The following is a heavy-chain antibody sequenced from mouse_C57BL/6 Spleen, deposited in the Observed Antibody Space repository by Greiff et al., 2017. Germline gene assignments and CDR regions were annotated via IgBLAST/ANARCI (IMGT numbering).Heavy chain of an antibody. D-gene: IGHD2-13*01. V-gene: IGHV5-17*01. CDR2: ISSGSSTI. J-gene: IGHJ2*01. CDR3: VRQRDIYYGAVLDY. Sequence: EVKVVESGGGLVKPGGSLKLSCAASGFTFSDYGMHWVRQAPEKGLEWVAYISSGSSTIYYADTVKGRFTISRDNAKSTLFLQMTRLRSEETAMYYCVRQRDIYYGAVLDYWGQGTTLTVSS. CDR1: GFTFSDYG.